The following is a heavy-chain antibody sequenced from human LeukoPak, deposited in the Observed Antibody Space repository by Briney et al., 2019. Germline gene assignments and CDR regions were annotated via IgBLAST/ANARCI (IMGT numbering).Heavy chain of an antibody. Sequence: KPSETLSLTCAVYGGSFSGYYWSWIRQPPGKGLEWIGEINHSGSTNYNPSLKSRVTISVDTSKNQFSLKLSSVTAADTAAYYCARGVQKYSSGWYPTYYYMDVWGKGTTVTVSS. CDR1: GGSFSGYY. J-gene: IGHJ6*03. V-gene: IGHV4-34*01. CDR2: INHSGST. D-gene: IGHD6-19*01. CDR3: ARGVQKYSSGWYPTYYYMDV.